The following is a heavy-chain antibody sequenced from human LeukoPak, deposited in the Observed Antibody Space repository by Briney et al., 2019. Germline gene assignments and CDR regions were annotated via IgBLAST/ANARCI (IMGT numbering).Heavy chain of an antibody. CDR1: GFTFSSYA. J-gene: IGHJ1*01. D-gene: IGHD6-13*01. Sequence: PGRSLRLSCAASGFTFSSYAMHWVRQAPGKGLEWVAVISYDGSNKYYADSVKGRFTISRDNSKNTLYLQMNSLRAEDTAVYYCARDLQQLVPQYFQHWGQGTLVTVSS. CDR2: ISYDGSNK. V-gene: IGHV3-30-3*01. CDR3: ARDLQQLVPQYFQH.